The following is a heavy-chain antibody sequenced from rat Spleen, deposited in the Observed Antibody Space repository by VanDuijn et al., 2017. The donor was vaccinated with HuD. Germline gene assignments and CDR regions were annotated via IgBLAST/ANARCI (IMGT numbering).Heavy chain of an antibody. CDR1: GFSFSDYF. CDR2: ISYDGSNT. J-gene: IGHJ4*01. D-gene: IGHD2-1*01. Sequence: EVQLVESDGGLVQPGRSLKLSCAASGFSFSDYFMAWVRQAPTKGLEWVATISYDGSNTYYRDSVKGRFTIARDNAENTLYLQMDSLRSEDTATYYCAREDTYDGMDAWGQGASVTVSS. CDR3: AREDTYDGMDA. V-gene: IGHV5-29*01.